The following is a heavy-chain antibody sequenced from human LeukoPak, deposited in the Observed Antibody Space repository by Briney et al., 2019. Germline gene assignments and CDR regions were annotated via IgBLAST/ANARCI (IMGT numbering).Heavy chain of an antibody. CDR3: ARLYGGKTNNYYCDY. J-gene: IGHJ4*02. CDR1: GGSSSSSSYY. D-gene: IGHD4-23*01. V-gene: IGHV4-39*01. Sequence: SETLSLTCSVSGGSSSSSSYYWGWIRQPPGKGLEWIGSIHDSGSTDYNPSLKSRVTISVDTSKNQFSLKLSSVTAADTAVYYCARLYGGKTNNYYCDYSGQGTLVTVSS. CDR2: IHDSGST.